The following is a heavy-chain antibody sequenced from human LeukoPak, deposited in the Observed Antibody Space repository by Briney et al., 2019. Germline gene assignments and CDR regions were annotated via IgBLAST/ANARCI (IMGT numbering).Heavy chain of an antibody. CDR1: GFTFSSYG. CDR3: AKLGGSYSLN. Sequence: PGGSLRLSCAASGFTFSSYGMHWVRQAPGKGLEWVAFIRYDGSNKYYADSVKGRFTISRDNSKHTLYLQMNSLRAEDTAVYYCAKLGGSYSLNWGQGTLVTVSS. J-gene: IGHJ4*02. D-gene: IGHD1-26*01. CDR2: IRYDGSNK. V-gene: IGHV3-30*02.